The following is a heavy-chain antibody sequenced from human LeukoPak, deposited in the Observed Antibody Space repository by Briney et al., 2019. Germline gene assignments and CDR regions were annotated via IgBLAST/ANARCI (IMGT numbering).Heavy chain of an antibody. CDR2: ISSSGDST. V-gene: IGHV3-64D*08. D-gene: IGHD6-19*01. CDR3: VKDGMAVAGTAPLDY. J-gene: IGHJ4*02. CDR1: GFTFSSYA. Sequence: GGSLRLSCSASGFTFSSYAVHWVRQAPGKGLEYVSAISSSGDSTYYADSVKGRFTISRDNSKNALYLQMCSLRPEDAAVYYCVKDGMAVAGTAPLDYWGLGILVTVSS.